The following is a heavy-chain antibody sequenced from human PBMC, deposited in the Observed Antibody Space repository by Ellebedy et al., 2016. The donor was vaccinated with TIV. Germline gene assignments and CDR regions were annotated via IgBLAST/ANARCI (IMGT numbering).Heavy chain of an antibody. CDR2: ISYDGNNK. V-gene: IGHV3-30*18. CDR3: AKELHVDSAY. CDR1: GFTFSSFG. J-gene: IGHJ4*02. D-gene: IGHD5-18*01. Sequence: PGGSLRLSCAASGFTFSSFGMHWVRQAPGKGLEWVAAISYDGNNKYYGDSVKGRFTISRDNSKNTLSLQINSLRGDDTAVYYCAKELHVDSAYWGQGTLVTVSS.